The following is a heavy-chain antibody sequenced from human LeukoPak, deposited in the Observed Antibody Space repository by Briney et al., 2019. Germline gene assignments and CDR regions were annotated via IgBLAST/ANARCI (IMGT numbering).Heavy chain of an antibody. CDR2: IRYDGGNK. Sequence: PGGSLRLSCAAPGFTLSSYGMHWVRQAPGKGLEWVAFIRYDGGNKYYTDSVKGRFTISRDNSKNTLYLQMNSLRAEDTAAYYCAKDLRVIVVTYYMDVWGKGTTVTVSS. CDR1: GFTLSSYG. V-gene: IGHV3-30*02. CDR3: AKDLRVIVVTYYMDV. J-gene: IGHJ6*03. D-gene: IGHD2-2*01.